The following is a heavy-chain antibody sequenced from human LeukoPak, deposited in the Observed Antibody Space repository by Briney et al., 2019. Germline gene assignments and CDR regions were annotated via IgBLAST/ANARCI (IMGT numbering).Heavy chain of an antibody. J-gene: IGHJ4*02. Sequence: GGSLRLSCAASGFTFDDYAMHWVRQAPGKGLEWVSGISWNSGSIGYADSVKGRFTISRDNAKNSLYLQMNSLRAEDTALYYCAKASWVSSTDAVRWGQGTLVTVSS. CDR2: ISWNSGSI. V-gene: IGHV3-9*01. CDR1: GFTFDDYA. CDR3: AKASWVSSTDAVR. D-gene: IGHD3-16*01.